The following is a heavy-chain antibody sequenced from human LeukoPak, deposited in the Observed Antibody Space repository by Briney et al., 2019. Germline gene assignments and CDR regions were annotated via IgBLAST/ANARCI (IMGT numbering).Heavy chain of an antibody. D-gene: IGHD3-22*01. Sequence: SETLSLTCTVSGGSISSSSYYWSWIRQPAGKGLEWIGRIYTSGSTNYNPSPKSRVTMSVDTSKNQFSLKLSSVTAADTAVYYCARDQTYYDSSGYSLYAFDIWGQGTMVTVSS. V-gene: IGHV4-61*02. J-gene: IGHJ3*02. CDR3: ARDQTYYDSSGYSLYAFDI. CDR1: GGSISSSSYY. CDR2: IYTSGST.